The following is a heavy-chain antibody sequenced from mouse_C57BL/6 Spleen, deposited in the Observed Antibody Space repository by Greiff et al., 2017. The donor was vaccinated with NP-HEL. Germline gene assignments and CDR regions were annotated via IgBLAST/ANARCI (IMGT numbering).Heavy chain of an antibody. CDR1: GFSLSTFGMG. V-gene: IGHV8-8*01. CDR3: ARMWDGYYYAMDY. J-gene: IGHJ4*01. D-gene: IGHD4-1*01. Sequence: QVTLKESGPGILQPSQTLSLTCSFSGFSLSTFGMGVGWIRQPSGQGLEWLAHIWWDADKYSNPALKSRLTISKDTSKNQVFLKIANVDTADTATYDCARMWDGYYYAMDYWGQGTSVTVSS. CDR2: IWWDADK.